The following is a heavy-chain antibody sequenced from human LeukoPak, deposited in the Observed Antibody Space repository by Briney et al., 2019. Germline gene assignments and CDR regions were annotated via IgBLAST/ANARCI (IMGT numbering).Heavy chain of an antibody. V-gene: IGHV4-34*01. J-gene: IGHJ4*02. CDR3: ARAVSGYSYGYAAAFDY. CDR2: INHSGST. D-gene: IGHD5-18*01. Sequence: SETLSLTCAVYGGSFSGYYWSWIRQPPGKGLEWIGEINHSGSTNYNPSLKSRVTISVDTSKNQFSLKLSSVTAADTAVYYCARAVSGYSYGYAAAFDYWGQGTLVTVSS. CDR1: GGSFSGYY.